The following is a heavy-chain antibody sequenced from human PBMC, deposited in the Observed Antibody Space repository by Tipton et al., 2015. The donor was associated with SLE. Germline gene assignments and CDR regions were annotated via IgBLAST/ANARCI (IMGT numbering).Heavy chain of an antibody. Sequence: LSLTCAVYGGSISSSTSYYWAWIRQSPGKGMEWIGEINHSGSTNYNPSLKSRVTISVDTSKNQFSLKLNSVTAADTAVYFCARGVPGISATGTDYWGQGTLVTVSS. CDR3: ARGVPGISATGTDY. V-gene: IGHV4-39*07. CDR2: INHSGST. J-gene: IGHJ4*02. CDR1: GGSISSSTSYY. D-gene: IGHD6-13*01.